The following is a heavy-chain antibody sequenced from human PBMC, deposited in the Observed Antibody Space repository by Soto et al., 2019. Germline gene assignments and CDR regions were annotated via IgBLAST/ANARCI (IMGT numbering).Heavy chain of an antibody. CDR3: ARDYYDGRGYYSWYFAL. CDR2: IIPVFGTT. Sequence: QVQLVQSGAEVKKPGSSVKVSCRASGGTFSNYAISWVRQAPGQGLEWMGNIIPVFGTTNFARKFLGRVTITADKSTGTAYMELSSLRSEDTAVYYCARDYYDGRGYYSWYFALWGRGTLVTVSS. CDR1: GGTFSNYA. D-gene: IGHD3-22*01. V-gene: IGHV1-69*06. J-gene: IGHJ2*01.